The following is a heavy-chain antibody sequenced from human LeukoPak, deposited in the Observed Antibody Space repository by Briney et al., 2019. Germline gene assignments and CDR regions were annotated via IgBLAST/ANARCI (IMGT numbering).Heavy chain of an antibody. D-gene: IGHD5-12*01. CDR1: GESFSDYY. V-gene: IGHV4-34*01. CDR2: ISHSGST. Sequence: SETLSLTCGVYGESFSDYYWSWIRQPPGPGLEWFGVISHSGSTNYNPSLKSRVTISIDTSKKQFSLKLSSVTAADTAVYYCARSLRGYSGYAFYYYGMDVWGQGTTVTVSS. CDR3: ARSLRGYSGYAFYYYGMDV. J-gene: IGHJ6*02.